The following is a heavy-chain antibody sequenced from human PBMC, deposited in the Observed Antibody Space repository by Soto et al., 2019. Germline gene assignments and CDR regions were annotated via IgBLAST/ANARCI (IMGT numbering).Heavy chain of an antibody. CDR3: ARDQGKQQLVIHTRPGHYYYGMDV. D-gene: IGHD6-13*01. V-gene: IGHV1-3*01. J-gene: IGHJ6*02. CDR2: INAGNGNT. Sequence: GASVKVSCKASGYTFTSYAMHWVRQAPGQRLEWMGWINAGNGNTKYSQKFQGRVTITRDTSASTAYMELSSLRSEDAAVYYCARDQGKQQLVIHTRPGHYYYGMDVWGQGTTVTVSS. CDR1: GYTFTSYA.